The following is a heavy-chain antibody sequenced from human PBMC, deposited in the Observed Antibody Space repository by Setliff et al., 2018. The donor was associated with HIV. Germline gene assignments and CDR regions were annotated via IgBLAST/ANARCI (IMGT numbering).Heavy chain of an antibody. CDR3: ARASCSSWYSIPQYYYYSMDV. Sequence: SETLSLTCAVYGGSLSGYYWSWIRQAPGKGLEWIGEINHRGRTRYNPSLKSRVTISGETSTNQFSLRLSSVTAADTAVYYCARASCSSWYSIPQYYYYSMDVWGNGTTVTVSS. D-gene: IGHD6-13*01. V-gene: IGHV4-34*01. CDR2: INHRGRT. J-gene: IGHJ6*03. CDR1: GGSLSGYY.